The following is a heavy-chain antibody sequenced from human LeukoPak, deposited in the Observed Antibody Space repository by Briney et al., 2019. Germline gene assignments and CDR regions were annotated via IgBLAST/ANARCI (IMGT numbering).Heavy chain of an antibody. V-gene: IGHV1-2*02. J-gene: IGHJ3*02. D-gene: IGHD6-19*01. Sequence: ASVKVSCKASGYIFTGYYIHWVRQAPGQGLEWMGWINPNSGDTKYAQKFQGRVTMTRDTSNNTVYMDLTRLIFDDTAMYYCARHRDSSGWYIIWAFDIWGQGTMVTVSS. CDR2: INPNSGDT. CDR3: ARHRDSSGWYIIWAFDI. CDR1: GYIFTGYY.